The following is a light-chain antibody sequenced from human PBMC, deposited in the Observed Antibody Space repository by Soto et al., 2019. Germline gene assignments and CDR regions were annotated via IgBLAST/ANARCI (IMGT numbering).Light chain of an antibody. CDR2: GAS. V-gene: IGKV3-15*01. CDR3: QQYYVWPLT. CDR1: QSVSSN. Sequence: EIVMTQSPDSLSVSPGERATLSCKASQSVSSNLAWYQQKHGQAPRLVIYGASTRATGISARFSGSGSGTEFTLTISSLQSEDSAVYYCQQYYVWPLTFGPGTKVDIK. J-gene: IGKJ3*01.